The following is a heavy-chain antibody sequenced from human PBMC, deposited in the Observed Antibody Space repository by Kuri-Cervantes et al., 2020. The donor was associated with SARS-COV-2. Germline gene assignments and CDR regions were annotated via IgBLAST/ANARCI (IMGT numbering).Heavy chain of an antibody. CDR2: FKSKGAGGTI. J-gene: IGHJ4*02. Sequence: GGSLRLSCVGTGSSFSDAWMSWVRQTPGKGLEWIGRFKSKGAGGTIVYAATVQGRFTISRDDSRNTLYLQMNSLKTEDTGVYYCGIGSTSGWYRRDFDFWGLGTLVTVSS. V-gene: IGHV3-15*01. D-gene: IGHD6-19*01. CDR3: GIGSTSGWYRRDFDF. CDR1: GSSFSDAW.